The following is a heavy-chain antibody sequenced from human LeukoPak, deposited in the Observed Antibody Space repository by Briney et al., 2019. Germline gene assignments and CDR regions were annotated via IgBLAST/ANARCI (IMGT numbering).Heavy chain of an antibody. Sequence: GGSLRLSCGASGFTFTSYAMIWVRQAPGKGLEWVSAISDTGDSTFYADSVKGRFTISRDNSKNTLYLQMNGLRAEDTAVYYCAKGRIQTYMAPEYWGQGTLVTVSS. CDR2: ISDTGDST. D-gene: IGHD5-18*01. V-gene: IGHV3-23*01. CDR1: GFTFTSYA. CDR3: AKGRIQTYMAPEY. J-gene: IGHJ4*02.